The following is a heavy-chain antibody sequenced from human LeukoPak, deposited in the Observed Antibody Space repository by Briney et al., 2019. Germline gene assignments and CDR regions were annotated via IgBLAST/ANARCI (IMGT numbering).Heavy chain of an antibody. J-gene: IGHJ4*02. CDR3: ARRTTVGPFDY. V-gene: IGHV4-39*01. Sequence: SETLSLTCTVSGGSISSSTYYWGWIRQPPGTGLEWIGSIYYRGSTYYNSSLKSRVTISVDTSKNQFSLKLSSVTAADTAVYYCARRTTVGPFDYWGQGALVTVSS. CDR2: IYYRGST. CDR1: GGSISSSTYY. D-gene: IGHD4-23*01.